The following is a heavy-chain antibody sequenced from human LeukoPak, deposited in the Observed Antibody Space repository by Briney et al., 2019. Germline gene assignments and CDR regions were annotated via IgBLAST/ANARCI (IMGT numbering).Heavy chain of an antibody. D-gene: IGHD6-13*01. CDR1: AFTFNNYA. CDR3: AKVRFSSRLYYYYYYALDL. V-gene: IGHV3-30-3*01. Sequence: GGSLRLSCAASAFTFNNYAMHWVRQAPGKGLEWVAASSYDGSNKYYADSVKGQFTISRDNSKNTLYLQMNSLRAEDTAAYYCAKVRFSSRLYYYYYYALDLWGQGTTVTVSS. CDR2: SSYDGSNK. J-gene: IGHJ6*02.